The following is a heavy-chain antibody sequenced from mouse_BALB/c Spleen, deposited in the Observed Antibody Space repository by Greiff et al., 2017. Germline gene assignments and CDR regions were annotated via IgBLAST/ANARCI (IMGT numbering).Heavy chain of an antibody. Sequence: VQLVESGPGLVAPSQSLSITCTVSGFSLTGYGVNWVRQPPGKGLEWLGMIWGDGSTDYNSALKSRLSISKDNSKSQVFLKMNSLQTDDTARYYCARDREDDYFYYAMDYWGQGTSVTVSS. D-gene: IGHD2-4*01. CDR3: ARDREDDYFYYAMDY. CDR2: IWGDGST. V-gene: IGHV2-6-7*01. CDR1: GFSLTGYG. J-gene: IGHJ4*01.